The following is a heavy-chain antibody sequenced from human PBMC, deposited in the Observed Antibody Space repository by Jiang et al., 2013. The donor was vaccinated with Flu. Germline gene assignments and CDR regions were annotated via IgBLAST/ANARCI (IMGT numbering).Heavy chain of an antibody. J-gene: IGHJ4*02. CDR2: ISYSGTT. V-gene: IGHV4-59*08. Sequence: KPSETLSLICTISGDSVNNSYWTWIRQPAGKRLEWIGYISYSGTTNYNPSLKSRVTILLDTSKKQYSLSLSSVTAADTAVYYCARRGPALTFDYWGRGTLVTVSS. CDR1: GDSVNNSY. CDR3: ARRGPALTFDY.